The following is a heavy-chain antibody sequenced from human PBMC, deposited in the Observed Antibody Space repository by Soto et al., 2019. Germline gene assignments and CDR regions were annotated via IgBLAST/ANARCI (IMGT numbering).Heavy chain of an antibody. Sequence: GSLRLSCAASGFAFSTYAMTWVRQAPGKGLEWVSKISSSGATIYYADSVKGRFSISRDNARNLLYLQMNSLRDEDTAVYYCARDLYSGSYSEAYWGQGTLVTVSS. CDR3: ARDLYSGSYSEAY. D-gene: IGHD1-26*01. CDR1: GFAFSTYA. CDR2: ISSSGATI. V-gene: IGHV3-48*02. J-gene: IGHJ4*02.